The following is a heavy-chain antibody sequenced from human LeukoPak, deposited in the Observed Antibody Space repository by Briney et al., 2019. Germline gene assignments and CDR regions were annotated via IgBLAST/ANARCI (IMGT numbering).Heavy chain of an antibody. CDR2: IYYSGNT. CDR1: GDSISSYY. D-gene: IGHD3-10*01. V-gene: IGHV4-59*08. J-gene: IGHJ3*02. CDR3: ARGQDSVRGAFDI. Sequence: SETLSLTCTVSGDSISSYYWSWIRQPPGKGLEWIGYIYYSGNTNYNPSLKSRVTISVDTSKNQFSLKLNSVTAADTAVYYCARGQDSVRGAFDIWGQGTMVTVSS.